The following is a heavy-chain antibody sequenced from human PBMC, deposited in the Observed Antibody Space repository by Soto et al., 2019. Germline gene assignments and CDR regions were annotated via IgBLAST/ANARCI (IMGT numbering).Heavy chain of an antibody. J-gene: IGHJ5*02. CDR1: GGSISSYY. V-gene: IGHV4-59*01. CDR2: IYYSGST. Sequence: PSETLSLTCTVSGGSISSYYWSWIRQPPGKGLEWIGYIYYSGSTNYNPSLKSRVTISVDTSKNQFSLKLSSVTAADTAVYYCARDGPTAEGGWFDPWGQGTLVTLSS. CDR3: ARDGPTAEGGWFDP. D-gene: IGHD6-13*01.